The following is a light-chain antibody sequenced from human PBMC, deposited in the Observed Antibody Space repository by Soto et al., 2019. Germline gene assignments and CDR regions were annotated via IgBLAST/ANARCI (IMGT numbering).Light chain of an antibody. CDR1: QSISAN. Sequence: EIKMYQSPATLSVSPGDRDTLPCRASQSISANLAWYQQKPGQTPRLLIYGASTRASGVPARFSGSGSGTDFTLTISRLEPEDFAVYYCQQYGSSRTFGQGTKVDIK. J-gene: IGKJ1*01. CDR3: QQYGSSRT. CDR2: GAS. V-gene: IGKV3-15*01.